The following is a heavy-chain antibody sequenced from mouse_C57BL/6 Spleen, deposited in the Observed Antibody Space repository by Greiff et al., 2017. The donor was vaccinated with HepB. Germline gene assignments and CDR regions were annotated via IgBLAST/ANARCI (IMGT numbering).Heavy chain of an antibody. J-gene: IGHJ3*01. D-gene: IGHD2-4*01. CDR2: IDPSDSYT. Sequence: VQLQQPGAELVKPGASVKLSCKASGYTFTSYWMPWVKQRPGQGLEWIGEIDPSDSYTNYNQKFKGKATLTVDTSSSTAYMQLSSLTSEDSAVYYCARGGLRRRAWFAYWGQGTLVTVSA. V-gene: IGHV1-50*01. CDR3: ARGGLRRRAWFAY. CDR1: GYTFTSYW.